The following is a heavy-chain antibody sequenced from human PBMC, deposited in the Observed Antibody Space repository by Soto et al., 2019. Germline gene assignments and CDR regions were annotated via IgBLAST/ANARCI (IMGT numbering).Heavy chain of an antibody. CDR2: IYYSGST. V-gene: IGHV4-31*03. D-gene: IGHD3-10*01. Sequence: SETLSITCTVSGGSISSGGYYWSWIRQHPGKGLEWIGYIYYSGSTYYNPSLKSRVTISVDTSKNQFSLKLSSVTAADTAVYYCARSVWFGELLYRPQCSFDYWGQGTLVTVSS. CDR1: GGSISSGGYY. CDR3: ARSVWFGELLYRPQCSFDY. J-gene: IGHJ4*02.